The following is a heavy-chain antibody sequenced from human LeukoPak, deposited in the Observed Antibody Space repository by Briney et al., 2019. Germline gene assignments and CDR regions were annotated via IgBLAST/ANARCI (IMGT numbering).Heavy chain of an antibody. J-gene: IGHJ4*02. CDR3: AREISSGWYFDY. V-gene: IGHV3-23*01. CDR2: ISGSGGNT. CDR1: GFTFSSYA. D-gene: IGHD6-19*01. Sequence: PGGSLRLSCAASGFTFSSYALSWVRQAPGKGLEWVSGISGSGGNTYYADSVKGRFTISRDNSKNTLYLQMNSLRAEDTAVYYCAREISSGWYFDYWGQGTLVTVSS.